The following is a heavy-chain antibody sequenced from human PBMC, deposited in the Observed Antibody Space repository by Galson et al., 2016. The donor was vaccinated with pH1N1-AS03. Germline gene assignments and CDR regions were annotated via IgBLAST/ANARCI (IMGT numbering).Heavy chain of an antibody. CDR3: ARHIGTAAGFFYYGMDV. CDR1: GFSLNTGGMC. D-gene: IGHD1-14*01. V-gene: IGHV2-70*20. J-gene: IGHJ6*02. CDR2: IDWDDGK. Sequence: PALVKPTQTLTLTCAFSGFSLNTGGMCVSWVRQPPGKALEWLGLIDWDDGKYYNSSLETRLTISTDTSKNQVVLTMTNMDPVDTATYYCARHIGTAAGFFYYGMDVWGQGTSVTVSS.